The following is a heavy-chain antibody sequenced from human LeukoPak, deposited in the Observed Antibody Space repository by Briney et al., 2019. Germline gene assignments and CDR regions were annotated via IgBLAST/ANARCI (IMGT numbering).Heavy chain of an antibody. Sequence: GGSLRLSCAASGFTFSSYGMHWVRQAPGKGLEWVAFIQYDGTNKYYADSVKGRFTISRDNSKNTLYLQMNSLRAEDTAVYYCAKDGDVLLWFGERNYYYMDVWGKGTTVTISS. D-gene: IGHD3-10*01. CDR2: IQYDGTNK. CDR3: AKDGDVLLWFGERNYYYMDV. CDR1: GFTFSSYG. V-gene: IGHV3-30*02. J-gene: IGHJ6*03.